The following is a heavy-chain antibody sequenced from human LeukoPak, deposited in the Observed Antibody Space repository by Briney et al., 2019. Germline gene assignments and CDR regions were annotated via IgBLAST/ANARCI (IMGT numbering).Heavy chain of an antibody. D-gene: IGHD6-13*01. J-gene: IGHJ4*02. CDR2: IHYTGST. CDR1: GGSISGYY. V-gene: IGHV4-59*12. Sequence: SETLSLTCTVSGGSISGYYWSWIRQSPGKGLEWIGYIHYTGSTDYHPSLKSRVVISEDTSKNQFSLKLSSVTASDTAVYYCARGVYIAAAQYGYWGQGTLVTVSS. CDR3: ARGVYIAAAQYGY.